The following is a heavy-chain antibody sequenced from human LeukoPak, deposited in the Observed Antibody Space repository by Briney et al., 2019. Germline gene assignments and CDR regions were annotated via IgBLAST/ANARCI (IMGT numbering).Heavy chain of an antibody. CDR1: GGSISSGGYS. CDR3: ARGNYGPFDP. J-gene: IGHJ5*02. V-gene: IGHV4-30-2*01. Sequence: SETLSLTCAVSGGSISSGGYSWSWIRQPPGKGLEWNGYIYHSGSTYYNPSLKSRVTMSVDRSKNQFSLKLSSVTAADTAVYYCARGNYGPFDPWGQGTLVTVSS. CDR2: IYHSGST. D-gene: IGHD3-16*01.